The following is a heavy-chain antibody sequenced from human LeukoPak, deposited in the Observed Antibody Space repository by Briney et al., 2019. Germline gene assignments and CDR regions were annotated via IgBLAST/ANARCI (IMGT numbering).Heavy chain of an antibody. D-gene: IGHD4-17*01. CDR2: ISSSSTI. J-gene: IGHJ4*02. Sequence: GGSLGLSCAASGFTFSSYSMSWVRQAPGKGLEWVSYISSSSTIYYADSVKGRFTISRDNAKNSLYLQMNSLRAEDTAVYYCARDTTVTTVGDWGQGTLVTVSS. CDR3: ARDTTVTTVGD. CDR1: GFTFSSYS. V-gene: IGHV3-48*04.